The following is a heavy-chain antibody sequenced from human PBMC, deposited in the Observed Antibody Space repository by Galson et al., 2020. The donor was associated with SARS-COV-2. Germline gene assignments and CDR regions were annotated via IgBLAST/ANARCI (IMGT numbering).Heavy chain of an antibody. CDR1: GGSISSGGYS. J-gene: IGHJ6*02. V-gene: IGHV4-30-2*01. CDR3: ARDRVVVVAGYYYYYGMDV. D-gene: IGHD2-15*01. CDR2: IYHSGRT. Sequence: SQTLSLTCAVSGGSISSGGYSWSWIRQPPGKGLEWIGYIYHSGRTYYNPSLKSRVTISVDRSKNQFSLKLSSVTAADTAMYYCARDRVVVVAGYYYYYGMDVWGQGTTVTVSS.